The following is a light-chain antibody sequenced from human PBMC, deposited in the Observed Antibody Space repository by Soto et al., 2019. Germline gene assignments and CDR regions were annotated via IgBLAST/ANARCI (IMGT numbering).Light chain of an antibody. Sequence: QSVLTQPPSVSAAPGQKVTISCSGSSSNIGSNYVSWYQQVPGTAPKLLIYENDKRPSGIPDRFSGSKSGTSATLGVTGLQIGDEADYYCGTWDSSLSAHVFATGTKLTV. V-gene: IGLV1-51*02. J-gene: IGLJ1*01. CDR2: END. CDR1: SSNIGSNY. CDR3: GTWDSSLSAHV.